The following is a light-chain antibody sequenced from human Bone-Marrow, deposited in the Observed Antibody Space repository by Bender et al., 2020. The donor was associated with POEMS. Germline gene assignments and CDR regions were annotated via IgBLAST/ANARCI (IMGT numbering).Light chain of an antibody. V-gene: IGLV2-14*03. CDR2: DDS. Sequence: QPALTQPASVSGSPGQSITVSCTGTSGDIGASKFVSWYQQHPGKAPTLIIHDDSSRPLGISSRFSASKSGNTASLTISGLQAEDEATYYCCSFAGSDTWVFGGGTKVTVL. CDR3: CSFAGSDTWV. J-gene: IGLJ3*02. CDR1: SGDIGASKF.